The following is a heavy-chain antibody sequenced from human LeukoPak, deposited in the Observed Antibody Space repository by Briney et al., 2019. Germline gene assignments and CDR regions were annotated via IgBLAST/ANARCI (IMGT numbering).Heavy chain of an antibody. V-gene: IGHV3-73*01. Sequence: GGSLRLSCAASGXTFSDSDIHWVRQASGKGLEWVGRITTKTNNYATAYATSVKGRFTISRDDSEDTAYLQMNSLKIEDTALYYCTTYRRGHYWGQGTLVTVSS. CDR3: TTYRRGHY. CDR2: ITTKTNNYAT. J-gene: IGHJ4*02. D-gene: IGHD1-26*01. CDR1: GXTFSDSD.